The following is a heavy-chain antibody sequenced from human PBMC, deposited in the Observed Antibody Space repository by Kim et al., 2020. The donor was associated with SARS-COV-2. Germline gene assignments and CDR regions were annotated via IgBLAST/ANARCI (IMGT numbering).Heavy chain of an antibody. V-gene: IGHV4-34*01. CDR1: GGSFSGYY. D-gene: IGHD6-6*01. J-gene: IGHJ4*02. CDR3: ATSRGGRYFEYSSSSNRPLDY. CDR2: INHSGST. Sequence: SETLSLTCAVYGGSFSGYYWSWIRQPPGKGLEWIGEINHSGSTNYNPSLKSRVTISVDTSKNQFSLKLSSVTAADTAVYYCATSRGGRYFEYSSSSNRPLDYWGQGTLVTVSS.